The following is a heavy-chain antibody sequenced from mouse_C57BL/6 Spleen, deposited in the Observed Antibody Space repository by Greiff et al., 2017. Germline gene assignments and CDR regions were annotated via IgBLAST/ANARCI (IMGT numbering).Heavy chain of an antibody. D-gene: IGHD1-3*01. CDR3: ARTNNYDAMDY. J-gene: IGHJ4*01. CDR1: GYTFTSYW. CDR2: IYPSDSET. V-gene: IGHV1-61*01. Sequence: QVQLQQPGAELVRPGSSVKLSCKASGYTFTSYWMDWVKQRPGQGLEWIGNIYPSDSETHYNQKFKDKATLTVDKSSSTAYMQHSSLTSEDSAVYYCARTNNYDAMDYWGQGTSVTVSS.